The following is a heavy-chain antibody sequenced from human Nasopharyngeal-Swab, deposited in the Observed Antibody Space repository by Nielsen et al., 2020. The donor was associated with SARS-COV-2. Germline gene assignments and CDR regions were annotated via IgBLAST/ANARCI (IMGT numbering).Heavy chain of an antibody. CDR3: TTDLHDYGDYDY. CDR1: GFTFSNAW. J-gene: IGHJ4*02. D-gene: IGHD4-17*01. CDR2: IKRKTGGGTT. V-gene: IGHV3-15*01. Sequence: GESLKISCAASGFTFSNAWMRWVRQAPGKGLEWVGRIKRKTGGGTTDYPAPVKGRFTISKDDSKNTVFPEMNSLKTADTAVYYCTTDLHDYGDYDYWGQGTLVTVSS.